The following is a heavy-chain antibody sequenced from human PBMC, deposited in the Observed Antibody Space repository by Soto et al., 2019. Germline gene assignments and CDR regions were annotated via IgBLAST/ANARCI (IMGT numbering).Heavy chain of an antibody. CDR2: ISAHNGNT. J-gene: IGHJ4*02. D-gene: IGHD1-1*01. CDR3: ARGRYGDY. V-gene: IGHV1-18*01. Sequence: QVHLVQSGAEVKKPGASVKVSCKGSGYAFTTYGITWVRQAPGQGLEWMGWISAHNGNTNYAQKHQGRVTVTRDTSTSTAYMALMSLRSDDTAVYYCARGRYGDYWGQGALVTVSS. CDR1: GYAFTTYG.